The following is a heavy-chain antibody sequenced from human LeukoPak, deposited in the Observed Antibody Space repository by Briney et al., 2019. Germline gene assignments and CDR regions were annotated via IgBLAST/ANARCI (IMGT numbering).Heavy chain of an antibody. Sequence: GGSLRLSCAASGFTFSSYSMNWVRQAPGKGLEWVSSISSSSSYIYYADSVKGRFTISRDNAKNSLYLQMNSLRAEDTAVYYCARAYRYPYYYDSSGYGAFDIWGQGTMVTVSS. CDR1: GFTFSSYS. V-gene: IGHV3-21*01. CDR2: ISSSSSYI. CDR3: ARAYRYPYYYDSSGYGAFDI. D-gene: IGHD3-22*01. J-gene: IGHJ3*02.